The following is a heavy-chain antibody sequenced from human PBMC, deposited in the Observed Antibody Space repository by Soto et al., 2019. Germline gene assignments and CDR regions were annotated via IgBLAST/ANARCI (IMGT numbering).Heavy chain of an antibody. V-gene: IGHV1-69*01. CDR3: ARSQGSSTSLEIYYYYFFGMDV. D-gene: IGHD2-2*01. Sequence: QVQLVQSGAEVQKPGSSVKVSCKASGGTFSNYAISWVRQAPGQGLEWMGGIIPISGTANYAQKFQGRVTIAEGESRSTAYMELSSLRSEDTAVYYCARSQGSSTSLEIYYYYFFGMDVWGQGTTVTVSS. CDR2: IIPISGTA. J-gene: IGHJ6*02. CDR1: GGTFSNYA.